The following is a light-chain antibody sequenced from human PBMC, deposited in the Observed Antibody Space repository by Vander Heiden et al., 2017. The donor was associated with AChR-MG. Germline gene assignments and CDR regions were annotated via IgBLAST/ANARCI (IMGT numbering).Light chain of an antibody. J-gene: IGLJ3*02. Sequence: QSALTQPPSASGSPGQSVTIPCTGTSSYIGLYDYVSWYQQHPGKAPQLIIYEVTERPSGVPDRFSGSKSGNTASLTVSGLQAEDEADYYCSSYTHTSWVFGGGTKLSVL. V-gene: IGLV2-8*01. CDR3: SSYTHTSWV. CDR2: EVT. CDR1: SSYIGLYDY.